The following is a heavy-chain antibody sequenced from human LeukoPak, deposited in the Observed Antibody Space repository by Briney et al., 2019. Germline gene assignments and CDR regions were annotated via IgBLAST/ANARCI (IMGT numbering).Heavy chain of an antibody. CDR1: GYTFTNYY. CDR3: ARQVATFDY. Sequence: ASVKVSCKASGYTFTNYYIHWVRQAPGQGLEWMGIINPSGGTTNYAQKFQGRVTMTRDTSTSTVYMKLSSLRSEDTAVYYCARQVATFDYWGQGTLVTVSS. D-gene: IGHD5-12*01. V-gene: IGHV1-46*01. CDR2: INPSGGTT. J-gene: IGHJ4*02.